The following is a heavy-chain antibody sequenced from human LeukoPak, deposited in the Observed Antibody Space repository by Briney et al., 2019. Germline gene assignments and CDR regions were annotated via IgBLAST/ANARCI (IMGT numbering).Heavy chain of an antibody. V-gene: IGHV4-34*01. D-gene: IGHD1-26*01. CDR1: GGSFSGYY. CDR2: INHSGST. CDR3: ARLVGATGGY. J-gene: IGHJ4*02. Sequence: SETLTLTCAVYGGSFSGYYWSWIRQPPGKGLEWIGEINHSGSTNYNPSLKSRVTISVDTSKNQFSLKLSSVTAADTAVYYCARLVGATGGYWGQGTLVTVSS.